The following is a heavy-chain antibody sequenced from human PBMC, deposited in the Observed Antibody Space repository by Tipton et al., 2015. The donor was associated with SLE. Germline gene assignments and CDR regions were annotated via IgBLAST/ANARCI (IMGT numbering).Heavy chain of an antibody. CDR2: IYYSGST. V-gene: IGHV4-31*03. Sequence: TLSLTCTVSGGSISSGGYYWSWIRQRPGKGLEWIGYIYYSGSTYYNPSLKSRVTLSVDTSKNQFSLKLSSVTAADTAMYYCARRSSWPDFDYWGQGTLVTVSS. D-gene: IGHD6-13*01. J-gene: IGHJ4*02. CDR1: GGSISSGGYY. CDR3: ARRSSWPDFDY.